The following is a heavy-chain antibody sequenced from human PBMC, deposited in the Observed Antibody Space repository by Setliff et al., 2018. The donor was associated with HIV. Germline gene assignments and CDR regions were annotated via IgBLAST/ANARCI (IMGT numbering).Heavy chain of an antibody. J-gene: IGHJ4*02. CDR3: ARGQDGHSVLFHY. D-gene: IGHD1-26*01. CDR1: GASIWNYY. V-gene: IGHV4-59*01. CDR2: IHFTGSS. Sequence: SETLSLTCTVSGASIWNYYWSWIRQAPGKGLEWIGFIHFTGSSNYNPSLKSRVTISIDTSKHQFSLNLNSVTAADTAMYFCARGQDGHSVLFHYWGQGMLVTVSS.